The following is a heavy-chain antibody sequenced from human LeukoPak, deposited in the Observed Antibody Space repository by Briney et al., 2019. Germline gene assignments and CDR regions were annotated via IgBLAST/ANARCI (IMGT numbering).Heavy chain of an antibody. CDR3: ASGYCSGGSCYSSNNWFDP. CDR1: GFTFSSYW. D-gene: IGHD2-15*01. J-gene: IGHJ5*02. V-gene: IGHV3-74*01. CDR2: INTDGSST. Sequence: GESLRLSCAASGFTFSSYWMHWVRQAPGKGLVWVSRINTDGSSTSYADSVKGRFTISRDNAKNTLYLQMNSLRAEDTAVYYCASGYCSGGSCYSSNNWFDPWGQGTLVTVSS.